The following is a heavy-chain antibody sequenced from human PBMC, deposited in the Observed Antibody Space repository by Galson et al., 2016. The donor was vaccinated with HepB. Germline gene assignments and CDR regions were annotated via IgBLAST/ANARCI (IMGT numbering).Heavy chain of an antibody. CDR1: GLSFSDAW. D-gene: IGHD1-14*01. CDR2: IKSKTEGGTT. CDR3: TTDFRRPADN. J-gene: IGHJ4*02. Sequence: SLRLSCAASGLSFSDAWMNWVRQAPGKGLEWVGHIKSKTEGGTTDYAASVKGRFTISRDDSKNMRYLQMNSLKTEDTAVYYCTTDFRRPADNWGQGTLVTASS. V-gene: IGHV3-15*07.